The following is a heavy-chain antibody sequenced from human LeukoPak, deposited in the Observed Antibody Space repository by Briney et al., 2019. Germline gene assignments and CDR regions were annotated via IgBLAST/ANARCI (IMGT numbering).Heavy chain of an antibody. J-gene: IGHJ3*02. CDR1: GYAFTSYA. V-gene: IGHV1-3*01. Sequence: GASVKVSCKASGYAFTSYAMHWVRQAPGQRLEWMGWINAGNGNTKYSQKFQGRVTITRDTSASTAYMELSSLRSEDTAVYYCARGRGAVGATVYDAFDIWGQGTMVTVSS. D-gene: IGHD1-26*01. CDR2: INAGNGNT. CDR3: ARGRGAVGATVYDAFDI.